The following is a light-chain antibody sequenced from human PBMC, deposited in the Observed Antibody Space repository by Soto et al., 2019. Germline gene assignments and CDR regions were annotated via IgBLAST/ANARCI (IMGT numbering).Light chain of an antibody. CDR2: DVT. CDR3: SSYTSSSTRV. Sequence: QSVLTQPASASGSPGQSITISCTGTSSDVGTYNLVSWYQQHPGNVPKLIIFDVTKRPSGVSNRFSGSKSGNTASLTISGLQAEDEATYYCSSYTSSSTRVFGTGTKVT. J-gene: IGLJ1*01. CDR1: SSDVGTYNL. V-gene: IGLV2-14*02.